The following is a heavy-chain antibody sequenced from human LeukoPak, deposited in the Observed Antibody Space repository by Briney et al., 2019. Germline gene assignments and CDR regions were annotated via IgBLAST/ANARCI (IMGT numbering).Heavy chain of an antibody. D-gene: IGHD6-19*01. CDR2: INHSGST. CDR3: ARGYSSGWYHR. J-gene: IGHJ5*02. V-gene: IGHV4-34*01. CDR1: GGSFSGYY. Sequence: NSSETLSLTCAVYGGSFSGYYWSWIRQPPGKGLEWIGEINHSGSTNYNPSLKSRVTISVDTSKNQFSLKLSSVTAADTAVYYCARGYSSGWYHRWGQGTLVTVSS.